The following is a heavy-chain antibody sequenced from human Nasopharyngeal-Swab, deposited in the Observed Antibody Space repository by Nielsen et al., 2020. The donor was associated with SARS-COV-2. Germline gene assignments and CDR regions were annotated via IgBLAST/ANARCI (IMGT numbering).Heavy chain of an antibody. D-gene: IGHD2-15*01. CDR3: VKDNLLRAFDL. CDR1: GFTFDDYA. J-gene: IGHJ3*01. CDR2: ISWGSGNI. V-gene: IGHV3-9*01. Sequence: SLKISCAASGFTFDDYAIHWVRQAPGRGLEWVSGISWGSGNIGYADSVKGRFTISRDNAKNSLYLQMNSLRAEDTALYYCVKDNLLRAFDLWGQGTMVTVSS.